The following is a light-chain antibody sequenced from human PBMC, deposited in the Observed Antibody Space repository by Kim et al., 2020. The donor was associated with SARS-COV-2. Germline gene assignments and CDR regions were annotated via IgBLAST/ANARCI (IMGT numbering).Light chain of an antibody. Sequence: SSELTQDPAVSVALGQTVRITCQGDSLRSYYASWYQQQPGQAPVLVIYGKNNRPSGIPDRFSVSSSGNTASLTITGAQAEAEADYYCNSRDSSGNHLVFG. V-gene: IGLV3-19*01. CDR3: NSRDSSGNHLV. J-gene: IGLJ3*02. CDR2: GKN. CDR1: SLRSYY.